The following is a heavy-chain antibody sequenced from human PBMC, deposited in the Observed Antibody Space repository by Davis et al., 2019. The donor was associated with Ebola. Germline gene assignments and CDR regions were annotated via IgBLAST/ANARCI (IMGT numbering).Heavy chain of an antibody. J-gene: IGHJ4*02. D-gene: IGHD3-22*01. CDR2: IYPGDSDI. Sequence: GESLKISCKGSGYSFTTYWIGWVRQMPGRGLEWMGIIYPGDSDIRYSPSFQGQVIISADKSISTAYLQWSSLKASDTAMYFCARMSSSGYSDFDYWGRGTLVTVSS. CDR1: GYSFTTYW. CDR3: ARMSSSGYSDFDY. V-gene: IGHV5-51*01.